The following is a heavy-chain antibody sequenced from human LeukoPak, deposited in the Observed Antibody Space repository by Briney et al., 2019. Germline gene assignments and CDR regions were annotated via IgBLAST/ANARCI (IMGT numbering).Heavy chain of an antibody. D-gene: IGHD6-6*01. V-gene: IGHV1-2*02. CDR3: AREHGSSSALCDY. CDR1: GYTFTGYS. CDR2: INPNNGGT. Sequence: ASVKVSCKASGYTFTGYSMHWVRQAPGQGLEWMGWINPNNGGTNYAQKFQGRVSMTRDTSISTAYMELSRLRSDDTAVYYCAREHGSSSALCDYWGQGTLVTVSS. J-gene: IGHJ4*02.